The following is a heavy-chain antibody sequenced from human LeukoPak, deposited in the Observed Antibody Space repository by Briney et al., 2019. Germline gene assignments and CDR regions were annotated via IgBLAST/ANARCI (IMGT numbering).Heavy chain of an antibody. CDR1: GYTFTRYD. CDR3: ARDRLFGVVMGGDP. CDR2: SSAYNGNT. Sequence: GSVTVSCKASGYTFTRYDINWVRQAPGQGLEWMGWSSAYNGNTNYAQKLQGRVTMTTDTSTSTAYVELRSLRSDDTAVYYCARDRLFGVVMGGDPWGQGTLVTVSS. J-gene: IGHJ5*02. V-gene: IGHV1-18*01. D-gene: IGHD3-3*01.